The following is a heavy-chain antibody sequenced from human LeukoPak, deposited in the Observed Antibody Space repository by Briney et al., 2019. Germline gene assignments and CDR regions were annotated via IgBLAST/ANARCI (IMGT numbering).Heavy chain of an antibody. D-gene: IGHD3-10*01. Sequence: GGSLRLSCAASGFTFSNYSMNWVRQAPGRGLEWVSSISSSSNNMYADSVKGRFTISRDNAKNSLYLQMNSLRAEDTAVYYCAREDFYYYGSAIPIDYWGQGTLVTVSS. CDR2: ISSSSNNM. J-gene: IGHJ4*02. CDR3: AREDFYYYGSAIPIDY. CDR1: GFTFSNYS. V-gene: IGHV3-21*01.